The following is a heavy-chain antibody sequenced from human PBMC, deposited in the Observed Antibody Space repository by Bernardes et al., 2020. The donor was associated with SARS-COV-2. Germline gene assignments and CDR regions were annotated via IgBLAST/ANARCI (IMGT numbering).Heavy chain of an antibody. D-gene: IGHD2-2*01. CDR2: INPNSGGT. CDR3: ARPCLGSSTSCYGGDWFDP. V-gene: IGHV1-2*02. Sequence: ASVKVSCKASGYTFTGYYMHWVRQAPGQGLEWMGWINPNSGGTNYAQKFQGRVTMTRDTSISTAYMELSRLRSDDTAVYYCARPCLGSSTSCYGGDWFDPWGQGTLVTGSS. J-gene: IGHJ5*02. CDR1: GYTFTGYY.